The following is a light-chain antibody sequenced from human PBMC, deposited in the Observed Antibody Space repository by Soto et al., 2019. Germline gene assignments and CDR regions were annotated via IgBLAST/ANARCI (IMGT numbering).Light chain of an antibody. CDR1: SSDVGGYNY. CDR2: EVS. V-gene: IGLV2-14*01. J-gene: IGLJ1*01. Sequence: QSALTQPPSASGSPGQSVAISCTGTSSDVGGYNYVSWYQQHPGKAPKLMIYEVSNRPSGVSNRFSGSKSGNTASLTISGLKAEDEADYYCSSYTSSSTLVFGTGTKLTVL. CDR3: SSYTSSSTLV.